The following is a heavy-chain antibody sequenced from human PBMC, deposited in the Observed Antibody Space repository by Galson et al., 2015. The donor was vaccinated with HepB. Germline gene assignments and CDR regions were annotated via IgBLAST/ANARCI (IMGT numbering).Heavy chain of an antibody. D-gene: IGHD4-17*01. Sequence: ETLSLTCTVSGGSISSYYWSWIRQPPGKGLEWIGYIYYSGSTNYNPSLKSRVTISVDTSKNRFSLKLSSVTAADTAVYYCARAPHDYGDYAEGVDYYYYYGMDVWGQGTTVTVSS. CDR1: GGSISSYY. J-gene: IGHJ6*02. CDR3: ARAPHDYGDYAEGVDYYYYYGMDV. CDR2: IYYSGST. V-gene: IGHV4-59*01.